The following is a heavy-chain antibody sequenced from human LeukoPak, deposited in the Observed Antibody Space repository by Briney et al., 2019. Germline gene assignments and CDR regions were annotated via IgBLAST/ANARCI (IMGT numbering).Heavy chain of an antibody. D-gene: IGHD6-13*01. Sequence: GGSLRLSCAASGFTFSSYAMSWVRQAPGKGLEWVSAISGSGDSTYYADSVKGRFPISRDNSKNTLYLQMYSLRAEDTAVYYCAKVLAAAWGPSTLTDWFDPWGQGTLVSVSS. CDR1: GFTFSSYA. CDR2: ISGSGDST. J-gene: IGHJ5*02. V-gene: IGHV3-23*01. CDR3: AKVLAAAWGPSTLTDWFDP.